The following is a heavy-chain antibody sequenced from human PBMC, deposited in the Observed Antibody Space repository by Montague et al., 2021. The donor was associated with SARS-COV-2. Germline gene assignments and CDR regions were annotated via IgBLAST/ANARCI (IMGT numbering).Heavy chain of an antibody. V-gene: IGHV4-59*03. CDR1: GGSIRSYY. CDR3: ARYGSYFEH. J-gene: IGHJ4*02. CDR2: MYYYGST. Sequence: SETLSLTCTVSGGSIRSYYWCWIRQTPGKGLEWIGYMYYYGSTNYNPSLKSRVTMSVDSSKNQFSLRLSSVTAADTAVYYCARYGSYFEHWGQGTLVTVSS. D-gene: IGHD1-26*01.